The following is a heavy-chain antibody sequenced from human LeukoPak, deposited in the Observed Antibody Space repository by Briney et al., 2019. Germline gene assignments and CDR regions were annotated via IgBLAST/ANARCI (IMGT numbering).Heavy chain of an antibody. CDR1: GGTFSSYA. J-gene: IGHJ6*03. D-gene: IGHD1-26*01. Sequence: GASVKVSCKASGGTFSSYAISWVRQAPGQGLEWMGRIIPIFGTANYAQKFQGRVTMTTDTSTTTAYMELRSLRSDDTAVYYCARGVGRLSGSYPNYYMDVWGKGTTVTVSS. V-gene: IGHV1-69*05. CDR3: ARGVGRLSGSYPNYYMDV. CDR2: IIPIFGTA.